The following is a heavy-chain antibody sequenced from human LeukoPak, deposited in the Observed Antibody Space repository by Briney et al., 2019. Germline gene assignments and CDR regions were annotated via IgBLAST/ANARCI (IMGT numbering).Heavy chain of an antibody. V-gene: IGHV3-9*01. Sequence: GGSLRLSCMTSGFTFYDYDMHWVRQAPGRGLECVAGIRRNTSTMGYADSVKGRFTISRDNAKSSLYLQMTALRPEETALYYCARGKCSGVCFLVDNWGQGSLVTVSS. CDR3: ARGKCSGVCFLVDN. J-gene: IGHJ4*02. CDR2: IRRNTSTM. CDR1: GFTFYDYD. D-gene: IGHD2-21*02.